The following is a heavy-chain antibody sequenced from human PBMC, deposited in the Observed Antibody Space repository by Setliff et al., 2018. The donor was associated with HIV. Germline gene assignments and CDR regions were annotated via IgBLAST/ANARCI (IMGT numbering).Heavy chain of an antibody. CDR2: IRYDGSNK. CDR3: AKDPNSSWHVGFYNYGMDV. Sequence: GGSLRLSCAASGLTFSSHGMHWVRQAPGKGLEWVAFIRYDGSNKYYADSVKGRFTISRDNSKNTLYLQMNSLRAEDSAVYYCAKDPNSSWHVGFYNYGMDVWGQGTTVTVSS. J-gene: IGHJ6*02. D-gene: IGHD6-13*01. CDR1: GLTFSSHG. V-gene: IGHV3-30*02.